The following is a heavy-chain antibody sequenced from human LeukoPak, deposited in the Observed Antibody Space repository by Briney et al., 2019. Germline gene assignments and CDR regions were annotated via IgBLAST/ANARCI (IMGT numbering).Heavy chain of an antibody. CDR1: GFTFSSYD. CDR3: AKDSSSSNKYYGMDV. Sequence: GGSLRFSCAVSGFTFSSYDMHWVRQAPGKGLEWVAVISYDGGNKYYAGSVKGRFTISRDNSKDTLYLQMNSLRADDTAVYYCAKDSSSSNKYYGMDVWGQGTTVTVSS. J-gene: IGHJ6*02. CDR2: ISYDGGNK. V-gene: IGHV3-30*18. D-gene: IGHD1/OR15-1a*01.